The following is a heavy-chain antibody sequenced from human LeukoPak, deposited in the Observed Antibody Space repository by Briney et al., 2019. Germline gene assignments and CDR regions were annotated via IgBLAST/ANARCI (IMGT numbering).Heavy chain of an antibody. J-gene: IGHJ4*02. CDR3: ARVGGSGAYYAFDY. V-gene: IGHV1-2*06. Sequence: ASVKVSCKASGYTFIAYYIHWVRQAPGQGLEWMGRINPNSGDTDYAQKFQGRIIMSRDTSISTLYMDLSRLRSDDTAAYYCARVGGSGAYYAFDYWGQGSLVTVSS. CDR1: GYTFIAYY. CDR2: INPNSGDT. D-gene: IGHD3-16*01.